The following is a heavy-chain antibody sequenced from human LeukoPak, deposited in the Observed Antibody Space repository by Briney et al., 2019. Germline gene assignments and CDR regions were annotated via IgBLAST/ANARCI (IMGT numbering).Heavy chain of an antibody. Sequence: PGGSLRLSCVTSGITFSSFWMHWVRHAPGKGPVWVSRISDDGSNQTYADSVKGRFTISRDNAKNTLSLQMNSLRVEDTAVYYCATGTRHGSGGSCYTPYDYWGQGILVTVSS. CDR1: GITFSSFW. CDR3: ATGTRHGSGGSCYTPYDY. J-gene: IGHJ4*02. D-gene: IGHD2-15*01. V-gene: IGHV3-74*03. CDR2: ISDDGSNQ.